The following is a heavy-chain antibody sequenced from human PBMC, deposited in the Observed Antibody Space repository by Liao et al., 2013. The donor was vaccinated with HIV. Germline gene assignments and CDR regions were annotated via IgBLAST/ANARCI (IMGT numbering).Heavy chain of an antibody. CDR2: INHSGST. CDR1: GGSFSGYY. V-gene: IGHV4-34*01. CDR3: ARGRAYYDFWDLDRGFDY. J-gene: IGHJ4*02. Sequence: QVQLQESGPGLVKPSETLSLTCVVYGGSFSGYYWSWIRQPPGKGLDWIGEINHSGSTNYNPSLKSRVTISVDKSKKQFSLKVSSVTAADTAVYHCARGRAYYDFWDLDRGFDYWGQGTLVTVSS. D-gene: IGHD3-3*01.